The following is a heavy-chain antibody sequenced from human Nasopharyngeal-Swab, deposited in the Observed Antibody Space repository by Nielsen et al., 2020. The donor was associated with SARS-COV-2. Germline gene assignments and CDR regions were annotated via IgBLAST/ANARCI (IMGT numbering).Heavy chain of an antibody. J-gene: IGHJ4*02. V-gene: IGHV4-39*07. CDR3: ARDSPYYDFWSGLGPFDY. D-gene: IGHD3-3*01. CDR1: GGSISSSSYY. Sequence: SETLSLTCTVSGGSISSSSYYWGWIRQPPGKGLEWIGSIYYSGGTYYNPSLKSRVTISVDTSKNQFSLKLSSATAADTAVYYCARDSPYYDFWSGLGPFDYWGQGTPVTVSS. CDR2: IYYSGGT.